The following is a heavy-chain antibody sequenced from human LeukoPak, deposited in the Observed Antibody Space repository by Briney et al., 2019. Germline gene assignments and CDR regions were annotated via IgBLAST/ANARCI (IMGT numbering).Heavy chain of an antibody. CDR2: IKQDGSEK. CDR3: ARVPGEDIVVYGLGSVAFDI. CDR1: GFTFSSYW. J-gene: IGHJ3*02. V-gene: IGHV3-7*01. Sequence: GGSLRLSCAASGFTFSSYWMSWVRQAPGKGLEWVANIKQDGSEKYYVDSVKGRFTISRDNAKNSLYLQMNSLRAEDTAVYYCARVPGEDIVVYGLGSVAFDIWGQGTMVTVSS. D-gene: IGHD2-2*01.